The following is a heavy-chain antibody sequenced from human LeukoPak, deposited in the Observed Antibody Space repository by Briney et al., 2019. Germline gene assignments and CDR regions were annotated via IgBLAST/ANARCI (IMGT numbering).Heavy chain of an antibody. Sequence: ASVKVSCKASGYTFTGYYMHWVRQAPGQGLEWVGWINPKNGGSNYAQKFQGRVTMTRDRSISTAYMELSRLTSDDTAMYYCARYYIEGRCFDYWGQGTLVTVSS. D-gene: IGHD3-10*01. CDR1: GYTFTGYY. CDR3: ARYYIEGRCFDY. J-gene: IGHJ4*02. V-gene: IGHV1-2*02. CDR2: INPKNGGS.